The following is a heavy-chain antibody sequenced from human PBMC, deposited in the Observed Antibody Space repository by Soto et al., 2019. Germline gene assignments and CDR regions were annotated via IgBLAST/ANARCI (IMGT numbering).Heavy chain of an antibody. CDR1: GGSISSYY. D-gene: IGHD3-16*02. CDR2: IYYSGST. Sequence: SETLSLTCTVSGGSISSYYWSWIRQPPGKGLEWIGYIYYSGSTNYNPSLKSRVTISVDTSKNQFSLKLSSVTAADTAVYYCARRASGVIDKTFDYWGQGTLVTVSS. V-gene: IGHV4-59*01. J-gene: IGHJ4*02. CDR3: ARRASGVIDKTFDY.